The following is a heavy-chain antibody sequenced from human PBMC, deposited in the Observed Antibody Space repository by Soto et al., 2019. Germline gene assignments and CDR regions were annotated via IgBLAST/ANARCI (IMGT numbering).Heavy chain of an antibody. J-gene: IGHJ6*03. Sequence: QVQLVQSGAEEKKPGSSVKVSCKASGGTFSSYTISWVRQAPGQGLEWMGRIIPILGIANYAQKFQGRVTITADKSTSTAYMELSSLRSEDTAVYYCARYPYCSGGSCYSGNYYYYMDVWGKGTTVTVSS. V-gene: IGHV1-69*02. D-gene: IGHD2-15*01. CDR3: ARYPYCSGGSCYSGNYYYYMDV. CDR1: GGTFSSYT. CDR2: IIPILGIA.